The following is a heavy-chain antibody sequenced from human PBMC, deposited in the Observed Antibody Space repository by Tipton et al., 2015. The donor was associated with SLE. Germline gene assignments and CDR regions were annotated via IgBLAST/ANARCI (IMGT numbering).Heavy chain of an antibody. CDR2: INHSGTT. CDR3: ARVDSYGGTDAFDI. Sequence: TLSLTCVVYGGSFTCYYWSWIRQPPGKGLEWIGEINHSGTTNYNPSLKSRVTISVDTSKNHFSLKLSSVTAADTAVYYCARVDSYGGTDAFDIWGQGTMVTVSS. J-gene: IGHJ3*02. D-gene: IGHD5-18*01. V-gene: IGHV4-34*01. CDR1: GGSFTCYY.